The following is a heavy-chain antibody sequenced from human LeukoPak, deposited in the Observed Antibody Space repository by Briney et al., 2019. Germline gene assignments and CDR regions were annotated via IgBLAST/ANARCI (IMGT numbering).Heavy chain of an antibody. CDR1: GFTFSSYA. CDR2: ISGSGSST. J-gene: IGHJ4*02. Sequence: PGGSLRLSCAASGFTFSSYAMSWVRQAPGKGLEWVSAISGSGSSTYYADSVKGRFTISRDNSKNTLYLQMNSLRAEDTAVYYCAKANSSGWYIAYFDYWGQGTLVTVSS. CDR3: AKANSSGWYIAYFDY. V-gene: IGHV3-23*01. D-gene: IGHD6-19*01.